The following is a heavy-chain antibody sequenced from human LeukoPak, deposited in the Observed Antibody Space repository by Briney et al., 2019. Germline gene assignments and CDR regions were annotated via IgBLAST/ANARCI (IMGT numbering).Heavy chain of an antibody. J-gene: IGHJ5*02. CDR3: ATVGIAADRWFDP. Sequence: ASVKVSCKVSGYTLTELSMHWVRQAPGKGLELLGGFDPEDGETIYAQKFQGRVTMTEDTSTDTAYMELSSLRSEDTAVYYCATVGIAADRWFDPWGQGTLVTVSS. CDR2: FDPEDGET. V-gene: IGHV1-24*01. D-gene: IGHD6-13*01. CDR1: GYTLTELS.